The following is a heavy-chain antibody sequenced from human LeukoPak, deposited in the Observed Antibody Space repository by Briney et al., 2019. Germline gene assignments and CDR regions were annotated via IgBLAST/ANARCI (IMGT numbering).Heavy chain of an antibody. J-gene: IGHJ4*02. CDR2: IDTRGAT. D-gene: IGHD4-23*01. CDR3: AEKATVITPGNYFDY. Sequence: GGSLRLSCAASGFTFSSYAMTWVRQGPGKGLEWVSTIDTRGATFYADSVKGRFTISRDNSKSTLYLQMNSLRDEDTALYYCAEKATVITPGNYFDYWGQGTLVPVSS. V-gene: IGHV3-23*01. CDR1: GFTFSSYA.